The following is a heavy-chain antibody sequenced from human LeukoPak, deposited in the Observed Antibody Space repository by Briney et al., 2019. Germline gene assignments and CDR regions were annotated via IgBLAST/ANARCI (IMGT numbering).Heavy chain of an antibody. CDR1: GFTFSSYS. Sequence: GGSLRLSRAASGFTFSSYSMNWVRQAPGKGLEWVSSISSSSSYIYYADSVKGRFTISRDNAKNSLYLQMNSLRAEDTAVYYCARDPGPLYSSSLDYWGQGTLVTVSS. CDR3: ARDPGPLYSSSLDY. D-gene: IGHD6-13*01. V-gene: IGHV3-21*01. J-gene: IGHJ4*02. CDR2: ISSSSSYI.